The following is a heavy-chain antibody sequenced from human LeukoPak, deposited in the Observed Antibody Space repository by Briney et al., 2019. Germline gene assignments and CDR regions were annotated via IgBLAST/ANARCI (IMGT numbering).Heavy chain of an antibody. CDR1: GGSISRYY. CDR3: ARDGVLGGLFVWDY. J-gene: IGHJ4*02. Sequence: SETLSLTCTVSGGSISRYYWSWIRQPPGKGLEWIGYIYYSGSTNYNPSLKSRVTISVDTSKNQFSLKLSSVAAADTAVYYCARDGVLGGLFVWDYWGRGTLVTVSS. CDR2: IYYSGST. D-gene: IGHD3-16*01. V-gene: IGHV4-59*01.